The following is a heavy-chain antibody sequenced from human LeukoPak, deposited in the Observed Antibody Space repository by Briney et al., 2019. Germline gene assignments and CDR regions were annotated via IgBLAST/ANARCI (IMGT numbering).Heavy chain of an antibody. CDR2: IYSGGST. D-gene: IGHD7-27*01. V-gene: IGHV3-53*01. J-gene: IGHJ3*02. CDR1: GFTVSSNY. Sequence: GGSLRLXCAASGFTVSSNYMSWVRQTPGKGLEWVSVIYSGGSTYYADSVKGRFTISRDNSKNTLYLQMNSLRAEDTAVYYCARASTGDDAFDIWGQGTMVTVSS. CDR3: ARASTGDDAFDI.